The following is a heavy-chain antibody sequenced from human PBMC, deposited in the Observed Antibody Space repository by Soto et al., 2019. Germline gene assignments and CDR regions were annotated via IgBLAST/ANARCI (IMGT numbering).Heavy chain of an antibody. J-gene: IGHJ4*02. CDR2: ISYDGSEK. Sequence: GGSLRLSCAASGLTFNTYGMHWVRQAPGKGLEWVAVISYDGSEKYYVDSVKGRFTISKDNSKNTLYLQMNSLRPEDTAVYYCAKSPNFYCSSPNCYKYYFDHWGQGTRVTVSS. CDR3: AKSPNFYCSSPNCYKYYFDH. D-gene: IGHD2-2*02. V-gene: IGHV3-30*18. CDR1: GLTFNTYG.